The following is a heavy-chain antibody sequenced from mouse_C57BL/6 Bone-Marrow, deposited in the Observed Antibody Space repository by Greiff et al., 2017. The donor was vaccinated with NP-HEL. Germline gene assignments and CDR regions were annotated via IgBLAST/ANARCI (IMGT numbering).Heavy chain of an antibody. CDR3: ARAVNRRAMDY. CDR1: GYAFTNYL. D-gene: IGHD3-3*01. CDR2: INPGSGGT. Sequence: QVQLQQSGAELVRPGTSVKVSCKASGYAFTNYLIEWVKQRPGQGLEWIGVINPGSGGTNYNEKFKGKTTLTADKSSSTAYMQLSSLTSEDSAVYFCARAVNRRAMDYWGQGTSVTVSS. J-gene: IGHJ4*01. V-gene: IGHV1-54*01.